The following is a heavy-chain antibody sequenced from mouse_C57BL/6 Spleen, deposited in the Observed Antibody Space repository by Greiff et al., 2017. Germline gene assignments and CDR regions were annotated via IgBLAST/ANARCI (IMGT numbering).Heavy chain of an antibody. J-gene: IGHJ3*01. D-gene: IGHD2-4*01. CDR1: GYTFTSYW. V-gene: IGHV1-52*01. CDR2: IDPSDSET. Sequence: QVQLQQPGAELVRPGSSVKLSCKASGYTFTSYWMHWVKQRPIQGLEWIGNIDPSDSETHYNQKFKDKATLTVDKSSSTAYMQLSSLTSEDSAVYCCARGGYDSAGFAYWGQGTLVTVSA. CDR3: ARGGYDSAGFAY.